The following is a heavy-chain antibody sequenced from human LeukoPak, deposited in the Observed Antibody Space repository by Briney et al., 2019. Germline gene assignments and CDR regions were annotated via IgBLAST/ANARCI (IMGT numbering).Heavy chain of an antibody. D-gene: IGHD6-19*01. Sequence: PGGSLRLSCAASGFTFSDYYMSWIRQAPGKGLEWVSYITSSSSTIYYADSVKGRFTISRDNAKNSLYLQMNSLRAEDTAVYYCASGEQWLRHWAYWGQGTLVTVSS. V-gene: IGHV3-11*01. CDR3: ASGEQWLRHWAY. J-gene: IGHJ4*02. CDR2: ITSSSSTI. CDR1: GFTFSDYY.